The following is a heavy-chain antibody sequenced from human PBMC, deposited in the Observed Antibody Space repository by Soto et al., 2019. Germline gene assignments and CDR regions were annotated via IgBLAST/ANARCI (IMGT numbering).Heavy chain of an antibody. Sequence: SETLSLTCTFSGDSISNSRFYLAWIRQPPGEGLEWIGSIYHTGNAYYNPSLKSRVTIFVDTSKNQFSLKLTSVTAADTALYYCARDYFDSSDYTTNWFDPWGQGTLVTVSS. CDR1: GDSISNSRFY. D-gene: IGHD3-22*01. CDR3: ARDYFDSSDYTTNWFDP. CDR2: IYHTGNA. V-gene: IGHV4-39*01. J-gene: IGHJ5*02.